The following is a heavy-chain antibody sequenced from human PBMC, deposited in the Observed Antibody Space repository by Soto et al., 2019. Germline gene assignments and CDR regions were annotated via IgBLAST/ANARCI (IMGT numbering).Heavy chain of an antibody. Sequence: SETLSHTYTVSGGSTCNGGYHWNWLRQHPGKGLEWIGYTHYSGSTYYNPSLKSRVTISVDTSKNQLSLQLSSVTAADTAVYYCARLDYDILTGSYGMDVWGQGTTVT. CDR2: THYSGST. V-gene: IGHV4-31*03. CDR1: GGSTCNGGYH. D-gene: IGHD3-9*01. J-gene: IGHJ6*02. CDR3: ARLDYDILTGSYGMDV.